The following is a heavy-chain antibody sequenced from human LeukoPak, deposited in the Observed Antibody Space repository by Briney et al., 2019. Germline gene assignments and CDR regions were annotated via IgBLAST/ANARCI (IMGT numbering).Heavy chain of an antibody. CDR1: GGSISSYY. J-gene: IGHJ6*03. V-gene: IGHV4-4*07. CDR2: IYTSGST. D-gene: IGHD4-11*01. Sequence: SETLSLACTVSGGSISSYYWSWIRQPAGKGLEWIGRIYTSGSTNYNPSLKSRVTMSVDTSKNQFSQKLSSVTAADTAVYYCASENTVTGYYYYYYMDVWGKGTTVTVSS. CDR3: ASENTVTGYYYYYYMDV.